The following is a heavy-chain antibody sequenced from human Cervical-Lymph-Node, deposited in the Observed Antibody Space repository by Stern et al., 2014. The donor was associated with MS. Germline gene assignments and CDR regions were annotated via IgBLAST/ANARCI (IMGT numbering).Heavy chain of an antibody. J-gene: IGHJ4*02. V-gene: IGHV1-3*01. Sequence: QMQLVQSGAEVKKPGASVKVSCKASGYTFTSYAIHWVRQAPGQRLEWMGWVRAGKGDTRYSQKFQGRVTITRDTSATTAYMELSSLRSEDTAEYYCARSEEGRATDYWGQGTLVTVSS. CDR1: GYTFTSYA. CDR2: VRAGKGDT. CDR3: ARSEEGRATDY.